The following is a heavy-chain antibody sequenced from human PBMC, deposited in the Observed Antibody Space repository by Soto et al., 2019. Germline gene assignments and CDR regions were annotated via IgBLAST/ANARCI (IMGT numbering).Heavy chain of an antibody. CDR3: ASGTTVSTDAFDI. J-gene: IGHJ3*02. V-gene: IGHV4-30-4*01. CDR2: IYYSGST. CDR1: GGSISSGDYY. Sequence: PSETLSLTCTVSGGSISSGDYYWSWIRQPPGKGLEWIGYIYYSGSTYYNPSLKSRVTISVDTSKNQFSLKLSSVTAADTAVYYCASGTTVSTDAFDIWGQGTMVTVSS. D-gene: IGHD4-17*01.